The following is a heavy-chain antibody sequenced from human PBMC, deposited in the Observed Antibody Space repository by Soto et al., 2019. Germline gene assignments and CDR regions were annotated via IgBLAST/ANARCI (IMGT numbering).Heavy chain of an antibody. CDR2: IDNNGST. Sequence: TLSLTCTVSGDSVSSYKWSWIRQTPGKGLEWIGYIDNNGSTSYNPSLKSRVTMSVDTSKNQFSLKLISVTAADTAKYFCAREGNLGRWLQPLDFWGQGTLVTVSS. CDR3: AREGNLGRWLQPLDF. CDR1: GDSVSSYK. V-gene: IGHV4-59*02. D-gene: IGHD5-12*01. J-gene: IGHJ4*02.